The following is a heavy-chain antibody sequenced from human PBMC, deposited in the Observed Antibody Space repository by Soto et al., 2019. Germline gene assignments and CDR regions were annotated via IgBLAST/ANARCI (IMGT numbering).Heavy chain of an antibody. D-gene: IGHD3-3*01. Sequence: SETLSLTCTVSGGSISSSSYYWGWIRHPPGKGLEWIGSIYYSGSTYYNPSLKSRVTISVDTSKNQFSLKLSLVTAEDPVVYYCARHTIFGVVITPYYFHHWCPGTLLPGS. V-gene: IGHV4-39*01. CDR3: ARHTIFGVVITPYYFHH. J-gene: IGHJ4*02. CDR1: GGSISSSSYY. CDR2: IYYSGST.